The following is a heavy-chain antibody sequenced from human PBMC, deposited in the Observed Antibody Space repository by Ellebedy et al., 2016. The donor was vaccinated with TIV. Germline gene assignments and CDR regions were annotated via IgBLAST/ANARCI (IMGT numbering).Heavy chain of an antibody. J-gene: IGHJ4*02. CDR1: GDSISNPDYY. D-gene: IGHD6-19*01. CDR2: IYYSGNT. V-gene: IGHV4-30-4*01. CDR3: ARSQRLGSGASDY. Sequence: SETLSLTCTVSGDSISNPDYYWSWIRLPPGGGLEWIGFIYYSGNTYYNTSLKSRLTISMDTSKNQFSLHLISVTAADTAIYYCARSQRLGSGASDYWGQGTLVSVSS.